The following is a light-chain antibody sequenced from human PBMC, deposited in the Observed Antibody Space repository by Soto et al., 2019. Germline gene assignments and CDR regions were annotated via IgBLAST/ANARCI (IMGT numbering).Light chain of an antibody. J-gene: IGLJ2*01. Sequence: QSVLTQPDSVSGSPGQSITISCTGTSGDIGSYNRVSWYQQHPGKAPKLIIYEVTDRPSGVSNRFSGSKSGNTASLTISGLQAEDEAEYYCSSYTTSTSFILFGGGTKLTVL. CDR3: SSYTTSTSFIL. CDR2: EVT. V-gene: IGLV2-14*01. CDR1: SGDIGSYNR.